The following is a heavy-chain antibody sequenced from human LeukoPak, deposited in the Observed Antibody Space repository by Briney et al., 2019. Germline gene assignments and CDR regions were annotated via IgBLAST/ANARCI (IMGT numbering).Heavy chain of an antibody. CDR3: ARDRDSYGGDQFDY. J-gene: IGHJ4*02. CDR1: GSTFSSYA. V-gene: IGHV3-30-3*01. CDR2: ISYDGSNK. Sequence: PGRSLRLSCAASGSTFSSYAMHWVRQAPGKGLEWVAVISYDGSNKYYADSVKGRFTISRDNSKNTLYLQMNSLRAEDTAVYYCARDRDSYGGDQFDYWGQGTLVTVSS. D-gene: IGHD5-18*01.